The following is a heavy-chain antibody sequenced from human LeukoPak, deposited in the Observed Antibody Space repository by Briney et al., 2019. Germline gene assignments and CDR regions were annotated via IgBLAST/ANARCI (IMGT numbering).Heavy chain of an antibody. V-gene: IGHV3-48*01. CDR3: ARDGWDYDFWSGYYGPDY. CDR1: GFTFSSYS. Sequence: PGGSLRLSCAASGFTFSSYSMNWVRQAPGKGLEWVSYISSSSSTIYYADSVKGRFTISRDNAKNSLYLQMNSLRAEDTALYYCARDGWDYDFWSGYYGPDYWGQGTLVTVSS. D-gene: IGHD3-3*01. CDR2: ISSSSSTI. J-gene: IGHJ4*02.